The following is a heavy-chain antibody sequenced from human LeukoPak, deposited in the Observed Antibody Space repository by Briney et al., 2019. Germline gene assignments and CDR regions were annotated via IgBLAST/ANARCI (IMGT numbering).Heavy chain of an antibody. J-gene: IGHJ4*02. CDR1: GGSFSGYY. CDR3: ARGRGVWGSYRTSSAFDY. D-gene: IGHD3-16*02. V-gene: IGHV4-34*01. CDR2: INHSGST. Sequence: SETLSLTCAVYGGSFSGYYWSWIRQPPGKGLEWIGEINHSGSTNYNPSLKSRVTISVDTSKNQFSLKLSSVTAADTAVYYCARGRGVWGSYRTSSAFDYWGQGTLVTVSS.